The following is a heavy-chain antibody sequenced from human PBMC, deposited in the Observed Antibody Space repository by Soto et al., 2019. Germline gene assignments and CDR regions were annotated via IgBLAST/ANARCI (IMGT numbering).Heavy chain of an antibody. D-gene: IGHD6-6*01. CDR3: ERHRARNCFDP. CDR2: IYYSGST. Sequence: SETLSLTCIVSGGSISSSSYYWGWIRQPPGKGLEWIGSIYYSGSTYYNPSLKSRVTISVDTSKNQFSLKLSSMTAADTAVFYCERHRARNCFDPWGQGTLVTVSS. CDR1: GGSISSSSYY. V-gene: IGHV4-39*01. J-gene: IGHJ5*02.